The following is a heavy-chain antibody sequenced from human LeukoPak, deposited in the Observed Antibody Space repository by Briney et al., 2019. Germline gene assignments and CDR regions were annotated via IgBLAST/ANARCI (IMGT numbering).Heavy chain of an antibody. CDR2: ISSSSSYI. V-gene: IGHV3-21*01. CDR3: ARDLAYCGGDCSDPGFDY. CDR1: GFTFSSYS. Sequence: GGSLRLSCAASGFTFSSYSMNWVRQAPGKGLEWVSSISSSSSYIYYADSVKGRFTISRDNAKNSLYLQMNSLRAEDTAVYYCARDLAYCGGDCSDPGFDYWGQGTLVAVSS. J-gene: IGHJ4*02. D-gene: IGHD2-21*02.